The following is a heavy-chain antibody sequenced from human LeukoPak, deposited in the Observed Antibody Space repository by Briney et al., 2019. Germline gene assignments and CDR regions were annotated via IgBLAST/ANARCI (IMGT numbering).Heavy chain of an antibody. D-gene: IGHD2-2*03. J-gene: IGHJ6*02. Sequence: GGSLRLSCAASGFTFSSYSMNWVRQAPGKGLEWVSSISNSSSYIYYADSVKGRFTISRDNAKNSLYLQMNSLRAEDTAVYYCARSLDIVVVPAAIPHYYYYGMDVWGQGTTVTVSS. CDR3: ARSLDIVVVPAAIPHYYYYGMDV. CDR2: ISNSSSYI. CDR1: GFTFSSYS. V-gene: IGHV3-21*01.